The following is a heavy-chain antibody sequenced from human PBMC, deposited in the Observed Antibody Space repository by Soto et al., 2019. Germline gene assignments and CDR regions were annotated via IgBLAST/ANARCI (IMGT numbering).Heavy chain of an antibody. CDR3: ARRHTAMVNYYYYRMDV. CDR1: GGSFSGYY. CDR2: INHSGST. Sequence: SETLSLTCAVYGGSFSGYYWSWIRQPPGKGLEWIGEINHSGSTNYNPSLKSRVTISVDTSKNQFSLKLSSVTAADTAVYYCARRHTAMVNYYYYRMDVWGQGTTVTVSS. D-gene: IGHD5-18*01. J-gene: IGHJ6*02. V-gene: IGHV4-34*01.